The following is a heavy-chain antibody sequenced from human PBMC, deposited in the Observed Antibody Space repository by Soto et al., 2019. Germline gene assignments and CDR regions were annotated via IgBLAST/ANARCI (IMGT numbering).Heavy chain of an antibody. CDR1: GFTFSSSE. Sequence: EVQLVESGGGLVQPGGSLRLSCAASGFTFSSSEMYWVRQAPGKGPEWISYIHPGGQTIFYAESVKGRFTISRDNAKHSVYLQMNSLRAEATAVYYCARRGSRWGRGTKVTVSS. CDR3: ARRGSR. D-gene: IGHD2-15*01. V-gene: IGHV3-48*03. CDR2: IHPGGQTI. J-gene: IGHJ3*01.